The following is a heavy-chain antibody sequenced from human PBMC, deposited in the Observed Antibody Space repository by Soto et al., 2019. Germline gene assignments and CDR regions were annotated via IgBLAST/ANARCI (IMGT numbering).Heavy chain of an antibody. J-gene: IGHJ4*02. V-gene: IGHV4-59*08. CDR3: ARRWGYTFDY. D-gene: IGHD5-12*01. CDR1: GVSISSYC. Sequence: SETLSLTCTVSGVSISSYCWSWIRQPPGKGLEWIGYIYYSGSTNYNPSLKSRVTISVDTSKNQFSLKLSSVTAADTAVYYCARRWGYTFDYWGQGTLVTVSS. CDR2: IYYSGST.